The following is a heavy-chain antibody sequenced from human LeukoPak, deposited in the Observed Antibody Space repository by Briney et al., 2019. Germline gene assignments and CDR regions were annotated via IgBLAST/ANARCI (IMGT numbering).Heavy chain of an antibody. CDR2: INHSGST. CDR3: ARVPMVRGVIGLYGMDV. J-gene: IGHJ6*02. Sequence: KTSETLSLTCAVYGGSFSGYYWSWIRQPPGKGLEWVGEINHSGSTNYNPSLKSRVTISVDTSKNQFSLKLSSVTAADTAVYYCARVPMVRGVIGLYGMDVWGQGTTVTVSS. D-gene: IGHD3-10*01. V-gene: IGHV4-34*01. CDR1: GGSFSGYY.